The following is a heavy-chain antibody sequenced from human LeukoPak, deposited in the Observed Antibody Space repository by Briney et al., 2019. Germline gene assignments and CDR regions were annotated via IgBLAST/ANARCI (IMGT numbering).Heavy chain of an antibody. CDR3: AREGIVCCTNGVCYVDY. D-gene: IGHD2-8*01. CDR1: GFTFSSYV. Sequence: PGGSLRLSCAASGFTFSSYVMYWVRQAPGKGLEWVAVISYDGSNKYYPDSVKGRFTISRDNSKNTLYLQMNSLRAEDTAVYYCAREGIVCCTNGVCYVDYWGQGTLVTVSS. V-gene: IGHV3-30-3*01. CDR2: ISYDGSNK. J-gene: IGHJ4*02.